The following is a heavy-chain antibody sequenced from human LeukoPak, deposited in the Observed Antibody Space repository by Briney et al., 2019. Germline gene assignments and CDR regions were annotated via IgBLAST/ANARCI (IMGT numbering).Heavy chain of an antibody. CDR1: GFTFSDYY. CDR3: AXXEGAMVRGLITNFHDY. Sequence: PGGSLRLSCVASGFTFSDYYMSWIRQAPGKGLEWLSYIPDSGNSRYYADSVRGRFTISRDNAKKSLYLQMNSLRAEDTAVYYCAXXEGAMVRGLITNFHDYWGQGTLVTVSS. J-gene: IGHJ4*02. CDR2: IPDSGNSR. D-gene: IGHD3-10*01. V-gene: IGHV3-11*01.